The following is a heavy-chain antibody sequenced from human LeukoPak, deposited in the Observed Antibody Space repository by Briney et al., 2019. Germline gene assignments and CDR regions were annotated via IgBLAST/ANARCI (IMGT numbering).Heavy chain of an antibody. V-gene: IGHV4-31*03. CDR1: GGSISSGGYY. CDR3: ARDRRLTTGWFDP. D-gene: IGHD4/OR15-4a*01. Sequence: PSETLSLTCTVSGGSISSGGYYWSWIRQHPGKGLEWIGYIYYSGSTYYNPSLKSRVTISVGTSKNQFSLKLSSVTAADTAVYYCARDRRLTTGWFDPWDQGTLVTVSS. CDR2: IYYSGST. J-gene: IGHJ5*02.